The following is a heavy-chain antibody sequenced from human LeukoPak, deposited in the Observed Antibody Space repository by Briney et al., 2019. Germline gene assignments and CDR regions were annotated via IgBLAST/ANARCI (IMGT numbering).Heavy chain of an antibody. V-gene: IGHV3-7*01. D-gene: IGHD1-26*01. Sequence: GGSLRLSCAASGFTFSTYWMAWLRQAPGKGLEWVANIKGDESARHQADSVKGRFTISRDNTQNSVYLQMSSLRGEDTAVYYCARDVVGSLDYWGQGTLVTVSS. CDR1: GFTFSTYW. CDR2: IKGDESAR. CDR3: ARDVVGSLDY. J-gene: IGHJ4*02.